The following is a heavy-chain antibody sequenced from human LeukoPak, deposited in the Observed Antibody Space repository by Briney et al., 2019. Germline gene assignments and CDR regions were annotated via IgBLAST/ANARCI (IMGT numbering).Heavy chain of an antibody. V-gene: IGHV1-24*01. CDR1: GYTLTELA. Sequence: ASVKVSCKVSGYTLTELAMHWVRQSPGKGLDWMGGFDPESGETVYAKQFQGRVSMTEDTSTETAYLELNSLTSEDTAVYYCARDLNSATREYWGQGTLVTVSS. J-gene: IGHJ4*02. CDR3: ARDLNSATREY. CDR2: FDPESGET. D-gene: IGHD1-26*01.